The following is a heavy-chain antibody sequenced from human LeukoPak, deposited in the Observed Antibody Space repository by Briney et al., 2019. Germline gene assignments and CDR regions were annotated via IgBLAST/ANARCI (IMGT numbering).Heavy chain of an antibody. CDR2: INPNSGGT. J-gene: IGHJ4*02. Sequence: GASVKVSCKASGYTFTGYYMHWVRQAPGQGLEWMGWINPNSGGTNYAQKFQGRVTMTRDTSISTAYMELSRLRSDDTAVYYCARSGAYYYDSSGYYADYWGQGTLVTDSS. V-gene: IGHV1-2*02. CDR3: ARSGAYYYDSSGYYADY. D-gene: IGHD3-22*01. CDR1: GYTFTGYY.